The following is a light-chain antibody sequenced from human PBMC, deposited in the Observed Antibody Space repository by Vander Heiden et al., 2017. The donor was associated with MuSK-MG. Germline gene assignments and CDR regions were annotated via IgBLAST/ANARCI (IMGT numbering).Light chain of an antibody. V-gene: IGLV1-44*01. J-gene: IGLJ2*01. CDR1: SSNIGSNT. Sequence: QSVLTQPPSASAPPWQRVTLSCSGSSSNIGSNTVNWYQQLPGTAPNLLIYRNNQRPSGVPDRFSGSKSGTSASLAISGLQAEDEANYHCAAWDDSRNGVVFGGGTKLTVL. CDR2: RNN. CDR3: AAWDDSRNGVV.